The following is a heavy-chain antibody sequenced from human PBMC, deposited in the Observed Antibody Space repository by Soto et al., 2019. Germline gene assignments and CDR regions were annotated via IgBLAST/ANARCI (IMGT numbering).Heavy chain of an antibody. Sequence: SVKVSCNASGATFSGSAFSWERQAPGQGLERMGGITPTLGTTNYAQHLQGRVTITADEYTATSFMELTSLTSADTAIYYCARGFTTLAIIEGFDYWGQGTLVTVSS. V-gene: IGHV1-69*13. CDR1: GATFSGSA. CDR2: ITPTLGTT. D-gene: IGHD1-1*01. CDR3: ARGFTTLAIIEGFDY. J-gene: IGHJ4*02.